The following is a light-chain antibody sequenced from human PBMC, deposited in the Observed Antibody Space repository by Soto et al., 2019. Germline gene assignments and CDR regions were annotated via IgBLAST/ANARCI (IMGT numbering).Light chain of an antibody. CDR3: SSFTTTYFYV. J-gene: IGLJ1*01. Sequence: QSVLTQPASVSGSPGQSITISCTGTSSDVGGYNYVSWYQQHPGKAPKLMIYEVSNRPSGVSNRFSGSKSGNTASLTISALQAEDEADYYCSSFTTTYFYVFGPGTKLTVL. CDR1: SSDVGGYNY. CDR2: EVS. V-gene: IGLV2-14*01.